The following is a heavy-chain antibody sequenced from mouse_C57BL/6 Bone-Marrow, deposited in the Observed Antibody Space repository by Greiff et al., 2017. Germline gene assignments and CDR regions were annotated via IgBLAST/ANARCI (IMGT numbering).Heavy chain of an antibody. D-gene: IGHD1-1*01. V-gene: IGHV1-85*01. CDR3: ARDCGSSYWYFDV. J-gene: IGHJ1*03. CDR2: IYPRDGST. Sequence: QVQLQQSGPELVKPGASVKLSCKASGYTFTSYDINWVKQRPGQGLEWIGRIYPRDGSTKYNEKFKGKATLTVDTSSSTAYMELHSLTSEDSAVYFCARDCGSSYWYFDVWGTGTTVTVSS. CDR1: GYTFTSYD.